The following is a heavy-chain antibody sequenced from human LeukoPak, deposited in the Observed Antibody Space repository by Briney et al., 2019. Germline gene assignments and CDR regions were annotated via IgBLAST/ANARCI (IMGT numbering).Heavy chain of an antibody. D-gene: IGHD4/OR15-4a*01. CDR2: INPYSGGT. CDR3: ARALDYSIERAFDI. J-gene: IGHJ3*02. V-gene: IGHV1-2*02. Sequence: ASVKVSCKASGYTFTAYYIHWVRQAPGQGLEWMGWINPYSGGTNYAQKFQGRVTMTGDTSISTAYMELSRLRSDDTAVYYCARALDYSIERAFDIWGQGTMVTVSS. CDR1: GYTFTAYY.